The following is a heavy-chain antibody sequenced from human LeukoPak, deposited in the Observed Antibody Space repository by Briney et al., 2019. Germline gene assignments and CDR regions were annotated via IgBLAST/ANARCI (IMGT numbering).Heavy chain of an antibody. CDR2: IIPIFGTA. J-gene: IGHJ4*02. CDR3: ASTGPDLSPDY. CDR1: GGTFSSYA. V-gene: IGHV1-69*13. Sequence: GASVKVSCKASGGTFSSYAISWVRQAPGQGLEWMGGIIPIFGTANYAQKFQGRVTITADESTSTAYMELSSLRSEDTAVYYCASTGPDLSPDYWGQGTLVTVSS. D-gene: IGHD1-14*01.